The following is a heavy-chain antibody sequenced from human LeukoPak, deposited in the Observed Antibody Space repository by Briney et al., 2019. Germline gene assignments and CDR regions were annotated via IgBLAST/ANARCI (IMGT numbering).Heavy chain of an antibody. J-gene: IGHJ5*02. CDR3: ARFRSSYYYGSGSSKWFDP. Sequence: SETLSLTCTVSGGSISSSSYYWGWIRQPPGTGLEWIGSIYYSGSTYYNPSLKSRVTISVDTSKNQFSLKLSSVTAADTAVYYCARFRSSYYYGSGSSKWFDPWGQGTLVTVSS. CDR1: GGSISSSSYY. V-gene: IGHV4-39*07. CDR2: IYYSGST. D-gene: IGHD3-10*01.